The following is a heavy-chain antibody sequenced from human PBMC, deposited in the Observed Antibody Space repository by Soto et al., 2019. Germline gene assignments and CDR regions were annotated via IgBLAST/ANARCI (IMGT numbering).Heavy chain of an antibody. Sequence: ASVKVSCKASGYTFTSYGISWVRQAPGQGLEWMGWISAYNGNTNYAQKLQGRVTMTTDTSTSTAYMELRSLRSDDTAVYSCARDDYDILTGYPTPADPWGQGTLITVSS. D-gene: IGHD3-9*01. J-gene: IGHJ5*02. CDR3: ARDDYDILTGYPTPADP. CDR2: ISAYNGNT. CDR1: GYTFTSYG. V-gene: IGHV1-18*01.